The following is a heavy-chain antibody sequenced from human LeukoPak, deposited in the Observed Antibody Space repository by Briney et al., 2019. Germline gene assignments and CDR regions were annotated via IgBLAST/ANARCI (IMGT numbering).Heavy chain of an antibody. Sequence: PGGSLRLSCAASGFTFSSDVMSWVRQAPGKGLEWVSAISGSGGSTYYADSVKGRFTISRDNSKNTLYMQMNSMRAEDTAVYYCAKSHDSSGSDYWGQGTLVTVSS. CDR2: ISGSGGST. D-gene: IGHD3-22*01. CDR1: GFTFSSDV. CDR3: AKSHDSSGSDY. V-gene: IGHV3-23*01. J-gene: IGHJ4*02.